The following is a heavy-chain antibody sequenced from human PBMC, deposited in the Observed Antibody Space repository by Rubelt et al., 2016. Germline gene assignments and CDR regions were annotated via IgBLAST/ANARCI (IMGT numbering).Heavy chain of an antibody. CDR2: ISAYHENT. D-gene: IGHD6-13*01. J-gene: IGHJ4*02. CDR1: GYTFTSYG. V-gene: IGHV1-18*01. Sequence: QVQLVQSGAEVKKPGASVKVSCKASGYTFTSYGISWVRQAPGQGLEWMGWISAYHENTNYAQKLQGRVTMTTDTSTSTAYMELRSLRSDDTAVYYCARVISGVEYSSSWHFDYWGQGTLVTVSS. CDR3: ARVISGVEYSSSWHFDY.